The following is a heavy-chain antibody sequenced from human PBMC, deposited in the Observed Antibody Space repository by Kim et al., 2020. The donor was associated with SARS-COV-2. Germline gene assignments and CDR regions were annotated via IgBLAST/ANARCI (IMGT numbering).Heavy chain of an antibody. CDR3: AALVGVVPPYYYYMDV. CDR2: INPNSGGP. Sequence: ASVKVSCKASGYTFTGYYMHWVRQAPGQGLEWMGRINPNSGGPNYAQKFQGRVTMTRDTSISTAYMELSRLRSDDTAVYYCAALVGVVPPYYYYMDVWGKGTTVTVSS. D-gene: IGHD3-3*01. J-gene: IGHJ6*03. CDR1: GYTFTGYY. V-gene: IGHV1-2*06.